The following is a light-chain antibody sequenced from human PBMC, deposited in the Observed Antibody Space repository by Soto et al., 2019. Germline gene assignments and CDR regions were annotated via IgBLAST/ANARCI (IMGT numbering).Light chain of an antibody. CDR2: LNSDGSH. J-gene: IGLJ2*01. V-gene: IGLV4-69*01. Sequence: QLVLTQSPSASASLGASVKLTCTLSSGHSSYAIAWHQQQPEKGPRYLMKLNSDGSHSKGDGIHDRFSGSSSGAERYLTISSLQSEDEADYYCQTWGTGIVVFGGGTKLTVL. CDR3: QTWGTGIVV. CDR1: SGHSSYA.